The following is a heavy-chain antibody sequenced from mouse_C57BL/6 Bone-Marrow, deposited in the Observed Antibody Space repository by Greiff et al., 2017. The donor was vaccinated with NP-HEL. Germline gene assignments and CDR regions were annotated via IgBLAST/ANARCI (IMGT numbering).Heavy chain of an antibody. CDR2: IHPNSGST. CDR1: GYTFTSYW. Sequence: QVQLQQPGAELVKPGASVKLSCKASGYTFTSYWMHWVKQRPGQGLEWIGMIHPNSGSTNYNEKFKSKATLTVDKSSSTAYMQLSSLTSEDSAVYYCASRTNWGYYFDSWGQGTTLTVSS. CDR3: ASRTNWGYYFDS. D-gene: IGHD4-1*01. J-gene: IGHJ2*01. V-gene: IGHV1-64*01.